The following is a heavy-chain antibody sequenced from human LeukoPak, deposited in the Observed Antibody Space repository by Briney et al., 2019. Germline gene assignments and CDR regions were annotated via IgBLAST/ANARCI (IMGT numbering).Heavy chain of an antibody. Sequence: PGGSLRLSCSASGFTFSRYAMHWVRQAPGKGLEYVSGINDNGGRTHYGDSVKGRFTISRDNSKNTLYLQMNSLRAEDTAVYYCAKDLGETMVRGGPSDRMDVWGQGTTVTVSS. CDR1: GFTFSRYA. CDR3: AKDLGETMVRGGPSDRMDV. V-gene: IGHV3-64*04. CDR2: INDNGGRT. D-gene: IGHD3-10*01. J-gene: IGHJ6*02.